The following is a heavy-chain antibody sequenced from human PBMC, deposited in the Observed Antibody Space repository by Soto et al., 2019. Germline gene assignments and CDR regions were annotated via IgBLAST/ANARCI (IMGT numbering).Heavy chain of an antibody. Sequence: GGSLRLSCAASGFTFSSYAMSWVRQAPGKGLEWVSAISGSGGSTYYADSVKGRFTISRDNSKNTLYLQMNSLRAEDTAVYYCAKRGNYYDFWSGYHSFDYWGQGTLVTVSS. CDR2: ISGSGGST. D-gene: IGHD3-3*01. J-gene: IGHJ4*02. V-gene: IGHV3-23*01. CDR1: GFTFSSYA. CDR3: AKRGNYYDFWSGYHSFDY.